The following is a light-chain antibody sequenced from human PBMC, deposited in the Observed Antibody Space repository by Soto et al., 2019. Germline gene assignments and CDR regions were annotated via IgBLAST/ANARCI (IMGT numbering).Light chain of an antibody. Sequence: QSALTQPASVSGSLGQSITISCSGTNSNIGSYKFVSWYQRHPGKAPKLMIFEGTKRPSGVSDRFSGSKSGNSASLTISGLQAEDEADYYCCSYAGDSNWVFDGGTKVTVL. V-gene: IGLV2-23*01. CDR1: NSNIGSYKF. J-gene: IGLJ3*02. CDR3: CSYAGDSNWV. CDR2: EGT.